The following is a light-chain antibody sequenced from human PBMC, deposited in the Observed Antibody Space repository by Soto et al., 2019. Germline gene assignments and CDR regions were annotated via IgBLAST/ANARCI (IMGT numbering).Light chain of an antibody. V-gene: IGLV2-14*01. CDR1: STDAGAYNY. CDR2: EVT. Sequence: QSALAQPASVSGSPGQSITISCTGTSTDAGAYNYVAWYQHHPGKAPKLIIYEVTNRPSGVSYRFSASKSGNTASLTISGLHSEDEADYYCISYTGKSASYVFGTGTKVTVL. J-gene: IGLJ1*01. CDR3: ISYTGKSASYV.